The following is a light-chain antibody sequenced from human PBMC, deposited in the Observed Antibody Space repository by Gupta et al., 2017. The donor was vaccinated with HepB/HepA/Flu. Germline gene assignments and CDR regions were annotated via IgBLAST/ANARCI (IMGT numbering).Light chain of an antibody. CDR1: QSISSY. V-gene: IGKV1-9*01. CDR3: QQLNTYPLT. CDR2: SSS. Sequence: DMQVTKSQSSLSASVGDRVTITCRPSQSISSYLACYHQNPGKAPKLLIYSSSTLQSAVPSRFSGSGSSTDFSLTIISLLPADFATFYCQQLNTYPLTFGEGTKVEIK. J-gene: IGKJ4*01.